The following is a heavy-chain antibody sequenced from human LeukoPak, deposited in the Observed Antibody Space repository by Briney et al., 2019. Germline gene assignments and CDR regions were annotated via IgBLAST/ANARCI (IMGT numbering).Heavy chain of an antibody. Sequence: ASVKVSCKASGFTFTDYCIHWVRQAPGQGLEWMGSIHPKSGGTKYAQKFQGRVTVTRDTSISAAYMELSRLTSDDTAVYYCARDPPAAGSTEFDFWGQGTLVTVSS. V-gene: IGHV1-2*02. CDR3: ARDPPAAGSTEFDF. CDR2: IHPKSGGT. CDR1: GFTFTDYC. D-gene: IGHD6-13*01. J-gene: IGHJ4*02.